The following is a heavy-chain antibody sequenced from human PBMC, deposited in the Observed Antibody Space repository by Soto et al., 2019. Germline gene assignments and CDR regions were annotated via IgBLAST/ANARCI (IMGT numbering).Heavy chain of an antibody. V-gene: IGHV3-48*02. D-gene: IGHD3-9*01. Sequence: GGSLRLSCAASGFTFSSYSMNWVRQAPGKGLEWVSYISGSSSTIYYADSVKGRFTISRDNAKNSLYLQMNSLRDEDTAVYYCASLTGYYYVMDVCGQGTSVTGSS. CDR2: ISGSSSTI. CDR3: ASLTGYYYVMDV. J-gene: IGHJ6*02. CDR1: GFTFSSYS.